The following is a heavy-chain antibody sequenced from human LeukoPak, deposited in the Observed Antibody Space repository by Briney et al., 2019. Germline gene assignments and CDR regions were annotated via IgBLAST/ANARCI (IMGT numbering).Heavy chain of an antibody. CDR3: ARTPQHSYYYYNMDV. J-gene: IGHJ6*03. V-gene: IGHV1-69*05. D-gene: IGHD5-18*01. Sequence: WMGGIIPIFGTANYAQKFQDRVTITTDASTSTVYMELTSLRSEDTAVYYCARTPQHSYYYYNMDVWGKGTTVTVAS. CDR2: IIPIFGTA.